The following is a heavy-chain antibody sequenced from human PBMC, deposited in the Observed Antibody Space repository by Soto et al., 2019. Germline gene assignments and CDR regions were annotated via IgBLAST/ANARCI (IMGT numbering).Heavy chain of an antibody. D-gene: IGHD3-10*01. J-gene: IGHJ4*02. CDR3: ARETDSSTYYYGSGSYNIDY. CDR2: INPSGGST. CDR1: GYTFTSYY. V-gene: IGHV1-46*03. Sequence: ASVKVSCKASGYTFTSYYMPWVRQAPGQGLEWMGIINPSGGSTSYAQKFQGRVTMTRDTSTSTVYMELSSLRSEDTAVYYCARETDSSTYYYGSGSYNIDYRGQGTLVTVSS.